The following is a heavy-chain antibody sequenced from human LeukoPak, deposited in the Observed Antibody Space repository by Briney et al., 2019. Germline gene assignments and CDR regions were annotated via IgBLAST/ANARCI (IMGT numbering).Heavy chain of an antibody. J-gene: IGHJ3*02. CDR2: VSNSGTT. CDR3: ASGISVDPDTFDI. V-gene: IGHV4-4*08. D-gene: IGHD3-3*02. CDR1: NGSISLHF. Sequence: SETLSLTCTVSNGSISLHFWSWIRQSPGKGLEWIGYVSNSGTTHYNPSLKGRVTISVDTSKSHLSLKLSSVTAADTAVYYCASGISVDPDTFDIWGPGTMVTVSP.